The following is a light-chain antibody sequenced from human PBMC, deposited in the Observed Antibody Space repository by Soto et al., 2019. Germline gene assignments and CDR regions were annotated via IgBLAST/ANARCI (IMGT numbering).Light chain of an antibody. J-gene: IGKJ2*01. CDR3: QQYNNWPYT. CDR1: QNVNSH. Sequence: EIVLTQSPATLSVSPGERATLSCRASQNVNSHLVWYQQKPGQAPRLLIYAASTRATGFPARFSGSGSGTEFTLTISSLESEDFAVYYCQQYNNWPYTFGQGTNLEMK. V-gene: IGKV3-15*01. CDR2: AAS.